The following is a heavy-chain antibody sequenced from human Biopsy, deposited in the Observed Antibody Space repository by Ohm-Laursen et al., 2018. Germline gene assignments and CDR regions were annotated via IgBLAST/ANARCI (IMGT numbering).Heavy chain of an antibody. Sequence: GTLSLTCTVTDGSISNIINYWGWIRQPLGKGLEWLGSIYHTGITAYNPSLKSRVPISVDTSNNQFSLKLSSLTAADTAVYYCARHSFGSGRDFWGQGTLVTVSS. V-gene: IGHV4-39*01. CDR1: DGSISNIINY. CDR2: IYHTGIT. CDR3: ARHSFGSGRDF. D-gene: IGHD3-10*01. J-gene: IGHJ4*02.